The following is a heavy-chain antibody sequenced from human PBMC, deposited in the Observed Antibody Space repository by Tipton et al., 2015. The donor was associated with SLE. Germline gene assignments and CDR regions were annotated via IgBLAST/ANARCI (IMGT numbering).Heavy chain of an antibody. CDR1: GFNFSGYW. V-gene: IGHV3-48*01. CDR3: ARVDTAMVFDY. D-gene: IGHD5-18*01. Sequence: SLRLSCAASGFNFSGYWMSWVRQAPGKGLEWVSYISSSSSTIYYADSVKGRFTISRDNAKNSLYLQMNSLRAEDTAVYYCARVDTAMVFDYWGQGNLVTVSS. J-gene: IGHJ4*02. CDR2: ISSSSSTI.